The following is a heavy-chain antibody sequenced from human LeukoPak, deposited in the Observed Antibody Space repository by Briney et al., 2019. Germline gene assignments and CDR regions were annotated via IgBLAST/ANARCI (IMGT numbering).Heavy chain of an antibody. D-gene: IGHD6-6*01. J-gene: IGHJ4*02. V-gene: IGHV1-69*05. CDR2: IIPIFGTA. Sequence: GASVKVSCKASGGTFSSYAISWVRQAPGQGLEWMGGIIPIFGTANYAQKFQGRVTITTDESTSTAYMELSSLRSEDTAVYYCAKVGSSSPYFDYWGQGTLVTVSS. CDR3: AKVGSSSPYFDY. CDR1: GGTFSSYA.